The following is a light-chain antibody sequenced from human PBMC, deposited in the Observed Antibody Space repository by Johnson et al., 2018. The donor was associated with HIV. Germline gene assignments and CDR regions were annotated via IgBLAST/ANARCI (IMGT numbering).Light chain of an antibody. CDR3: GTWDSSLNSYV. Sequence: QSVLTQPPSVSAPPGQKVTISCSGSSSNIGNNLASWYQQLPGTAPKLLIYANNKRPSGIPDRFSGSKSGTSATLGITGLQTGDEADYYCGTWDSSLNSYVFGTGTKVSVL. V-gene: IGLV1-51*02. CDR1: SSNIGNNL. CDR2: ANN. J-gene: IGLJ1*01.